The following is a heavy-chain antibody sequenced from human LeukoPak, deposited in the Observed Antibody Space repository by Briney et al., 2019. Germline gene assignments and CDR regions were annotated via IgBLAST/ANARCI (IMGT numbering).Heavy chain of an antibody. V-gene: IGHV3-49*04. CDR1: GFTFGDYA. CDR3: TRLRGYSYGYTDY. D-gene: IGHD5-18*01. CDR2: IRSKAYGGTT. Sequence: GGSLRLSCTSSGFTFGDYAMSWVRQAPGKGLEWVGFIRSKAYGGTTECAASVKGRFTISRDDSKSIAYLQMNSLKTEDTALYYCTRLRGYSYGYTDYWGQGTLVTVSS. J-gene: IGHJ4*02.